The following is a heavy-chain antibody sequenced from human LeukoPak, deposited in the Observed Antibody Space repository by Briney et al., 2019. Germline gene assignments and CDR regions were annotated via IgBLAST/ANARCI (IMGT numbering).Heavy chain of an antibody. V-gene: IGHV3-53*01. J-gene: IGHJ4*02. D-gene: IGHD6-19*01. CDR3: ARDRGWYYFDY. Sequence: GGSLRLSCAASGFTVSSNYMSWVRQAPGKGLEWVSVIYSGGSTYYADSVKGRFTISRDNSKNTLYLQMNRLRAEDTAVYYCARDRGWYYFDYWGQGTLVTVSS. CDR1: GFTVSSNY. CDR2: IYSGGST.